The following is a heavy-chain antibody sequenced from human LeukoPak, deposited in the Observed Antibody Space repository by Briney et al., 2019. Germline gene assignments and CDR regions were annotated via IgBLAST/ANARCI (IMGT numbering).Heavy chain of an antibody. CDR1: GFTFSSYS. V-gene: IGHV3-21*01. D-gene: IGHD2-2*01. Sequence: PGGSLRLSCAASGFTFSSYSMNWVRQAPGKGLEWVPSISSSSSYIYYADSVKGRFTISRDNAKNSLYLQMNSLRAEDTAVYYCARDIVVVPAANRLDYWGQGTLVTVSS. CDR3: ARDIVVVPAANRLDY. CDR2: ISSSSSYI. J-gene: IGHJ4*02.